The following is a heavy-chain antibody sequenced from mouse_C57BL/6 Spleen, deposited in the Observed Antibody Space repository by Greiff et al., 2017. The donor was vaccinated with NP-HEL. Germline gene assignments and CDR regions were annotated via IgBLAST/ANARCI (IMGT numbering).Heavy chain of an antibody. CDR1: GFTFSSYA. V-gene: IGHV5-9-1*02. CDR2: ISSGGDYI. J-gene: IGHJ4*01. CDR3: TLYLGDYYAMDY. Sequence: DVMLVESGEGLVKPGGSLKLSCAASGFTFSSYAMSWVRQTPEKRLEWVAYISSGGDYIYYADTVKGRFTISRDNARNTLYLQMSSLKSEDTAMYYCTLYLGDYYAMDYWGQGTSVTVSS. D-gene: IGHD2-1*01.